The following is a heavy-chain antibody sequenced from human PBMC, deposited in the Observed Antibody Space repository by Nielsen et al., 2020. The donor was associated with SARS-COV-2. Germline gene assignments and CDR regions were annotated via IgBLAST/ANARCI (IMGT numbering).Heavy chain of an antibody. CDR2: INSDGSST. J-gene: IGHJ4*02. Sequence: GESLKISCAASGFTFSSYWMHWVRQAPGKGLVWVSRINSDGSSTSYADSVKGRFTISRDNAKNTLYLQMNSLRAEDTAVYYCATMPYSSGWARSFDYWGQGTLVTVSS. V-gene: IGHV3-74*01. CDR1: GFTFSSYW. D-gene: IGHD6-19*01. CDR3: ATMPYSSGWARSFDY.